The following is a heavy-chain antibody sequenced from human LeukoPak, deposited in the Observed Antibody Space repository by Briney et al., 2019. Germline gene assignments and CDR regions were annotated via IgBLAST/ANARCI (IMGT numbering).Heavy chain of an antibody. J-gene: IGHJ5*02. CDR3: ARYRGNSNGGFDP. D-gene: IGHD4-23*01. V-gene: IGHV4-59*01. Sequence: SETLSLTCTVSGGSISSYYWSWIRQPPGKRLEWIGNIYNSGGTNYNPSLKSRVTTLVDTSKNQFSLKLTSVTAADTAVYYCARYRGNSNGGFDPWGQGTLVTVSS. CDR1: GGSISSYY. CDR2: IYNSGGT.